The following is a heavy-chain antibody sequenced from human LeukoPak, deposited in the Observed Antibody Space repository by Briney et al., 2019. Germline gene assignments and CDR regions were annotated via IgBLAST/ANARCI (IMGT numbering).Heavy chain of an antibody. V-gene: IGHV3-21*01. D-gene: IGHD3-3*01. CDR2: ISSSSSYI. Sequence: GGSLRLSCAASGFTFSSYSMNWVRQAPGKGLEWVSSISSSSSYIYYADSVKGRFTISRDNSKNTLYLQMNNLRAEDTAVYCCARGQRAHVEWSSYMDVWGKGTTVTVSS. J-gene: IGHJ6*03. CDR1: GFTFSSYS. CDR3: ARGQRAHVEWSSYMDV.